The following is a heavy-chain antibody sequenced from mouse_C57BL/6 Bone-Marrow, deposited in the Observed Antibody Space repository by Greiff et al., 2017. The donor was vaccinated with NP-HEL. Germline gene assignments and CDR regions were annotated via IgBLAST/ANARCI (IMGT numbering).Heavy chain of an antibody. J-gene: IGHJ1*03. V-gene: IGHV1-42*01. CDR2: INPSTGGT. CDR3: ARLYYGSSTWYFDV. CDR1: GYSFTGYY. D-gene: IGHD1-1*01. Sequence: EVQVVESGPELVKPGASVKISCKASGYSFTGYYMNWVKQSPEKSLEWIGEINPSTGGTTYNQKFKAKATLTVDKSSSTAYMQLKSLTSEDSAVYYCARLYYGSSTWYFDVWGTGTTVTVSS.